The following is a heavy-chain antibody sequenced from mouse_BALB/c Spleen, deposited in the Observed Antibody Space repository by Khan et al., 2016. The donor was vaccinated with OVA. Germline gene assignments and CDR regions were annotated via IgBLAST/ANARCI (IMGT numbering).Heavy chain of an antibody. CDR3: ARDGSRYNYAMDY. CDR1: GYSITSDYA. V-gene: IGHV3-2*02. Sequence: EVQLQESGPGLVKPSQSLSLTCTVSGYSITSDYAWNWIRQFPGNQLEWMGYISYSGSTNYNPSLKSRISISLDTSNNPSFLQLNSVTTEDTATECCARDGSRYNYAMDYWGQGTSVTVSS. D-gene: IGHD2-3*01. CDR2: ISYSGST. J-gene: IGHJ4*01.